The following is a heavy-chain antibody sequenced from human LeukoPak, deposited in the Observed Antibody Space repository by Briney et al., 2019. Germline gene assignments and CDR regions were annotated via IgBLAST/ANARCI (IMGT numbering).Heavy chain of an antibody. J-gene: IGHJ3*02. CDR3: TREYTLLAFDI. V-gene: IGHV3-49*03. CDR2: IRSKAYGGTT. Sequence: TGGSLRLSCTASGFTFGDYAMSWFRQAPGKGLEWVGFIRSKAYGGTTEYAASVKGRFTISRDDSKSIAYLKMNSLKTEDTAVYYCTREYTLLAFDIWGQGTMVTVSS. CDR1: GFTFGDYA. D-gene: IGHD2-2*02.